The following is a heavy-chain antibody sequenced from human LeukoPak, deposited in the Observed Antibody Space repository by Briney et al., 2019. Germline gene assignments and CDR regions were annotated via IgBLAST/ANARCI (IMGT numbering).Heavy chain of an antibody. D-gene: IGHD5-24*01. CDR1: GYTFTGYY. J-gene: IGHJ4*02. CDR3: ARDRWPSGSTHLDY. V-gene: IGHV1-2*06. Sequence: ASVKVSCKASGYTFTGYYMHRVRQAPGQGLEWMGRINPNSGGTNYAQKFQGRVIMTRDTSISTAYMELSRLRSDDTAVYYCARDRWPSGSTHLDYWGQGTLVTVSS. CDR2: INPNSGGT.